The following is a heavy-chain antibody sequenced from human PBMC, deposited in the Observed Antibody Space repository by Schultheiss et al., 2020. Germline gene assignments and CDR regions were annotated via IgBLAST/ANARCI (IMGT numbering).Heavy chain of an antibody. V-gene: IGHV3-21*01. CDR1: GFTFSSYS. Sequence: GGSLRLSCAASGFTFSSYSMNWVRQAPGKGLEWVSSISSSSDNINYADSVKGRFTISRDNAKNSLYLQMNSLRAEDTAVYHCARARSSSWFYYYYYYMDVWGKGTTVTVCS. CDR2: ISSSSDNI. D-gene: IGHD6-13*01. CDR3: ARARSSSWFYYYYYYMDV. J-gene: IGHJ6*03.